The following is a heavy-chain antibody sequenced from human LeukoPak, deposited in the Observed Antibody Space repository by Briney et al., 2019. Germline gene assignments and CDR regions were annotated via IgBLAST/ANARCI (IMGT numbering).Heavy chain of an antibody. CDR3: ARDVSSSGYRNTH. D-gene: IGHD3-22*01. CDR2: IFYTGST. Sequence: PSETLSLTCTVSNGSISNYYWSWIRQPPGKGLEWIGYIFYTGSTTYNPSLRSRVTISVDTSKNQFSLKLRSVTAADTAVYFCARDVSSSGYRNTHWGQGTLVTVSS. CDR1: NGSISNYY. V-gene: IGHV4-59*01. J-gene: IGHJ1*01.